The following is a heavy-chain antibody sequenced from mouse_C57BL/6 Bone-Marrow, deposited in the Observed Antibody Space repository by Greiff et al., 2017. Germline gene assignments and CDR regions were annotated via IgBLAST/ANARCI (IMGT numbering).Heavy chain of an antibody. Sequence: EVMLVESGGGLVKPGGSLKLSCAASGFTFSSYAMSWVRQTPEKRLEWVATISDGGSYTYYPDNVKGRFTISRDNAKNNLYLQMSHLKSEDTAMYYCARDGDDYDGAWFAYWGQGTLVTVSA. CDR1: GFTFSSYA. V-gene: IGHV5-4*01. CDR3: ARDGDDYDGAWFAY. D-gene: IGHD2-4*01. CDR2: ISDGGSYT. J-gene: IGHJ3*01.